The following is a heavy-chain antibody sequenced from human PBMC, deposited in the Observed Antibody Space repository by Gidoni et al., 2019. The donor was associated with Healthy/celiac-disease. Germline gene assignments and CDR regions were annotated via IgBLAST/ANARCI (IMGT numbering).Heavy chain of an antibody. Sequence: EVQLVESGGGLVQPGGSLRLSCVASGFTFSSYWLSWVRQAPGKGLEWVANIKQDGSEKYYVDSVKGRFTISRDNAKNSLYLQMNSLRAEDTAVYYCARDSMDYDSSGYYPGGYWGQGTLVTVSS. D-gene: IGHD3-22*01. CDR3: ARDSMDYDSSGYYPGGY. CDR1: GFTFSSYW. J-gene: IGHJ4*02. V-gene: IGHV3-7*04. CDR2: IKQDGSEK.